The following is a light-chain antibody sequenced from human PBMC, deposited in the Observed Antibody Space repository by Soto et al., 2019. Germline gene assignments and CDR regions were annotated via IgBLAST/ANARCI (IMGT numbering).Light chain of an antibody. CDR1: QSVVYSDGNTY. V-gene: IGKV2-30*01. CDR2: KVS. J-gene: IGKJ2*01. CDR3: MQGTNGPYT. Sequence: EVVMTQSPLSMPVTLGQPAYIACRSSQSVVYSDGNTYLNWFQQKPGQSPRRLIYKVSNRDSGVPDRISGSGSGTEFTLKISSVEADDVGVYYCMQGTNGPYTFGQGKKLEIK.